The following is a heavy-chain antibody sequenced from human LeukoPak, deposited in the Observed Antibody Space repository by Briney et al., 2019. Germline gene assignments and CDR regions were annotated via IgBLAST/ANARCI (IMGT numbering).Heavy chain of an antibody. CDR3: ARGKQYLGDYFDY. D-gene: IGHD2-2*01. V-gene: IGHV3-48*02. Sequence: GGSLRLSCAASGFTFSTYTMSWVRQAPGKGLEWVSYISSSSSGIDYADSVKGRFTISRDNAKNSLYLQMNSLRDEDTAVYYCARGKQYLGDYFDYWGQGTLVTVSS. CDR2: ISSSSSGI. J-gene: IGHJ4*02. CDR1: GFTFSTYT.